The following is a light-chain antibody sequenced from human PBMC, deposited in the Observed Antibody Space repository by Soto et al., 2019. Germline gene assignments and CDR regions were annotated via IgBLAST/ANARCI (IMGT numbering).Light chain of an antibody. CDR2: SAS. CDR3: LQSYLMPIT. CDR1: HDISNY. J-gene: IGKJ5*01. V-gene: IGKV1-39*01. Sequence: DIQMTQSPSSLSASVGDRVTITCQATHDISNYLNWYQQKPGKAPNLLIHSASTLHGGVPLRFSGAGSGTEFTLTINNLQPEDFATYYCLQSYLMPITVGQGTRLEIK.